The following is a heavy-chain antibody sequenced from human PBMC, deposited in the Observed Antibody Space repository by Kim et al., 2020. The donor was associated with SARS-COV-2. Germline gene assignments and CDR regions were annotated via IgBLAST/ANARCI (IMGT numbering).Heavy chain of an antibody. CDR3: ARVRDIVVVPAAITDY. J-gene: IGHJ4*02. D-gene: IGHD2-2*02. V-gene: IGHV3-11*06. Sequence: VKGRFTISRDNAKNSLYLQMNRVTAEDSAVYYCARVRDIVVVPAAITDYWGQGTLVTVPS.